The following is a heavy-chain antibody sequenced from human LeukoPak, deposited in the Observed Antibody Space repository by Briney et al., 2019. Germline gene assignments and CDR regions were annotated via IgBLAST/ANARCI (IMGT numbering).Heavy chain of an antibody. CDR1: GGSISSYY. Sequence: PSGTLSLTCTVSGGSISSYYWSWIRQPAGKGLEWIGRIYTSGSTNYNPSLKSRVTMSVDTSKNQFSLKLSSVTAADTAVYYCAGELGYDSSGYYSLLWFDPWGQGTLVTVSS. CDR2: IYTSGST. J-gene: IGHJ5*02. CDR3: AGELGYDSSGYYSLLWFDP. V-gene: IGHV4-4*07. D-gene: IGHD3-22*01.